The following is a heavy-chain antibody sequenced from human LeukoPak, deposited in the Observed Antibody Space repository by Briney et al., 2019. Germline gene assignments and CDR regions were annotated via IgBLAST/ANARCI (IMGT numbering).Heavy chain of an antibody. V-gene: IGHV3-11*01. CDR3: AKGPLSHFDY. D-gene: IGHD2/OR15-2a*01. J-gene: IGHJ4*02. Sequence: GGSLRLSCAASEFTFSDYYMSWVRQAPGKGLAWVSYISSTSSTRYYADSVKGRFTISRDNSKNTLYLQMNSLRAEDTAVYYCAKGPLSHFDYWGQGTLVTVSS. CDR1: EFTFSDYY. CDR2: ISSTSSTR.